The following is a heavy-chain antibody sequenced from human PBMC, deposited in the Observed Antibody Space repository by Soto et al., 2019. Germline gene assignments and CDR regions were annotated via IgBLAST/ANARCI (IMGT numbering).Heavy chain of an antibody. Sequence: QVQLQESGPGLVKPSQTLSLTCTVSGDSISSGGYYWSWIRQSPGKGLEWIGYVYYRGSTNYNPSLKSRVTISVDTSKNQFSLNLSSVTAADMAVYFCARGRGPAGSYWGQGTLFTVSS. V-gene: IGHV4-30-4*01. J-gene: IGHJ4*02. D-gene: IGHD1-26*01. CDR1: GDSISSGGYY. CDR2: VYYRGST. CDR3: ARGRGPAGSY.